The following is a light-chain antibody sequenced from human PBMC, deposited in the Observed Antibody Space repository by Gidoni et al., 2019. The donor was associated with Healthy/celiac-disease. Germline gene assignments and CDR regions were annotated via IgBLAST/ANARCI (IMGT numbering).Light chain of an antibody. J-gene: IGLJ1*01. V-gene: IGLV2-14*01. CDR2: DVS. CDR3: SSYTSSSTRV. CDR1: SSDVGGYNS. Sequence: HSALTQPASVTGSPGQSITISCPGTSSDVGGYNSVSWYQQHPGKAPKLMIYDVSNRPSGVSNRFSGAKSGNTASLTISGLQAEDEADYYCSSYTSSSTRVFGTGTKVTVL.